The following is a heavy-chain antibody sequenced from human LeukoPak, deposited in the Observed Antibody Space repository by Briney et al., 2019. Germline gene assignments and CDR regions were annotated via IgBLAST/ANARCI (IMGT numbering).Heavy chain of an antibody. CDR1: GFTFSDYY. J-gene: IGHJ4*02. Sequence: GGSLRLSCAASGFTFSDYYMSWIRQAPGKGLEWVSYISSSGSTIYYADSVKGRSTISRDNAKNSLYLQMNSLRAEDTAVYYCASLSGGDYGDYVAPGYWGQGTLVTVSS. CDR3: ASLSGGDYGDYVAPGY. CDR2: ISSSGSTI. D-gene: IGHD4-17*01. V-gene: IGHV3-11*04.